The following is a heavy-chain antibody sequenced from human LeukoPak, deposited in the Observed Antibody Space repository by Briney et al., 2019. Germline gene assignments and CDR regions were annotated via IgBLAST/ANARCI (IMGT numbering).Heavy chain of an antibody. CDR1: GGSISRYY. CDR3: ARYGVESPHRNWFDP. Sequence: SETLSLTCTVSGGSISRYYWSWIRQPPGKGLEWIGYIYYSGSTNYNPSLKSRVTISVDTSKNQFSLKLSSVTAADTAVYYCARYGVESPHRNWFDPWGQGTLVTVSS. D-gene: IGHD3-10*01. J-gene: IGHJ5*02. CDR2: IYYSGST. V-gene: IGHV4-59*01.